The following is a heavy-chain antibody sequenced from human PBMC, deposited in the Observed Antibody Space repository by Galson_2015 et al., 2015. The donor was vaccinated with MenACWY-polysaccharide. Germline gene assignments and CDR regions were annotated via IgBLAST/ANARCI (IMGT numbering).Heavy chain of an antibody. CDR3: ARDPTTRRGRLNYFDP. J-gene: IGHJ5*02. D-gene: IGHD1/OR15-1a*01. CDR1: GYTFTNYY. V-gene: IGHV1-2*02. Sequence: SVKVSCKASGYTFTNYYIHWLRQAPGAGLEWMGWINPNNGGTSYAQRFQGRVTVTRDTSISTAYMELSRLRSDDTAVYYCARDPTTRRGRLNYFDPWGQGTLVTVSS. CDR2: INPNNGGT.